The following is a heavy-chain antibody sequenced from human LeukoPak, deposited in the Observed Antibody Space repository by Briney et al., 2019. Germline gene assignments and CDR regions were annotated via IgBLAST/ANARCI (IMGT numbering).Heavy chain of an antibody. Sequence: GGSLRLSCAASGFTFSSYWMHWVRQAPGKGLVWVSRINSDGSSTSYADSVKGRFTISRDNAKNTLYLQMNSLRAEDTAVYYCAREPYGDYDALDIWGQGTMVTVSS. V-gene: IGHV3-74*01. J-gene: IGHJ3*02. D-gene: IGHD4-17*01. CDR2: INSDGSST. CDR1: GFTFSSYW. CDR3: AREPYGDYDALDI.